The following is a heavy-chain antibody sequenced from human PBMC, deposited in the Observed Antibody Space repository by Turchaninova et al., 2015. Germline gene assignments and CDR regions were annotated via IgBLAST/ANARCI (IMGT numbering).Heavy chain of an antibody. CDR2: MYSGVRT. D-gene: IGHD3-3*01. Sequence: QLPLQESXXGLGXPSETXSLPXTFSXVSIGSSGYTWAWGRQPPGKGLEWSGTMYSGVRTHYNPSLKSPVTISADTSKNQFSLRLTSVTAADTAVYFCATQYDFWRDNWFDPWGQGTLVTVSS. V-gene: IGHV4-39*01. CDR1: XVSIGSSGYT. J-gene: IGHJ5*02. CDR3: ATQYDFWRDNWFDP.